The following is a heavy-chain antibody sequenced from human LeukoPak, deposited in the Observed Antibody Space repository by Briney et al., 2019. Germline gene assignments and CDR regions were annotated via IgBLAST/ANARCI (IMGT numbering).Heavy chain of an antibody. CDR1: GFTLSSYA. CDR3: AELGITMIGGV. V-gene: IGHV3-48*03. D-gene: IGHD3-10*02. J-gene: IGHJ6*04. Sequence: PGGSLRLSCAASGFTLSSYAMSWVRQAPGKRLEWVSYISSSGSTIYYADSVKGRFTISRDNAKNSLYLQMNSLRAEDTAVYYCAELGITMIGGVWGKGTTVTISS. CDR2: ISSSGSTI.